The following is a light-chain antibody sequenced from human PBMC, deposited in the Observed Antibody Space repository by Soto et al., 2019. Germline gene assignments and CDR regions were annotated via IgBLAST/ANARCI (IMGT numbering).Light chain of an antibody. Sequence: EIVLTQSPGTLSLSPGERATLSCRASQSVSSTYLAWYQQKPGQAPRLLIYAASSRETGIPDTFSGSGSGTDFTLTISRLQPEDFAVYYCQQYDSSPYSFGRGTKLEIK. CDR2: AAS. J-gene: IGKJ2*01. CDR3: QQYDSSPYS. CDR1: QSVSSTY. V-gene: IGKV3-20*01.